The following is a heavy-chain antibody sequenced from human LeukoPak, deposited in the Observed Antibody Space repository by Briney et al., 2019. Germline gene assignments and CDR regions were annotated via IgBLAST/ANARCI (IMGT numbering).Heavy chain of an antibody. D-gene: IGHD1-26*01. Sequence: PGGTLRLSCAASGFSFRSHGMNWVRQAPGKGLEWVSEIYSDGSTYYAASVKGRFSISRDNSKNTVYLQVNSLRAEDTAVYYCARELREHGVFDIWGQGTMVTVSS. CDR3: ARELREHGVFDI. CDR1: GFSFRSHG. V-gene: IGHV3-53*01. CDR2: IYSDGST. J-gene: IGHJ3*02.